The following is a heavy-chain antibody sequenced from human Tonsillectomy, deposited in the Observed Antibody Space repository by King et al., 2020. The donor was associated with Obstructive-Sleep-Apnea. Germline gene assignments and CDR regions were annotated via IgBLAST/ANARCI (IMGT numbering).Heavy chain of an antibody. CDR3: ARAGWSNWFDP. D-gene: IGHD6-19*01. CDR1: GGSISSSSYY. J-gene: IGHJ5*02. CDR2: IYYSGST. V-gene: IGHV4-39*07. Sequence: LQLQESGPGLVKPSETLSLTCTVSGGSISSSSYYWGWIRQPPGKGLEWIGTIYYSGSTYCNPSLKSRVTISIDTSKNQFSLKLSSVTAADTAVYYCARAGWSNWFDPWGQGTLVTVSS.